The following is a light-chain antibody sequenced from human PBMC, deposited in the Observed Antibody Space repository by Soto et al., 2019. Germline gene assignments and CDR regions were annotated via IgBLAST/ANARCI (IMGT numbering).Light chain of an antibody. CDR3: QQYNNWPIT. Sequence: DIQMTQSPSSLSASVVDRVTITCXASQSISSYLNWYQQKPGKAPKLLIYAASSLQSGVPSRFSGSGSGTDFTLTISSLQSEDFAVYFCQQYNNWPITFGQGTRLEIK. CDR1: QSISSY. J-gene: IGKJ5*01. V-gene: IGKV1-39*01. CDR2: AAS.